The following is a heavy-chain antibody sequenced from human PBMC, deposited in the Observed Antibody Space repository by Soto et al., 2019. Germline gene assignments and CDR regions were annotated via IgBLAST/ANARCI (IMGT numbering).Heavy chain of an antibody. J-gene: IGHJ6*02. CDR3: ARDLSPSIAALRGDYYYCGMDV. CDR2: INPNSGGT. Sequence: ASVKVSCKASGYTFTGYYMHWVRQAPGQGLEWMGWINPNSGGTNYAQKFQGRVTMTRDTSISTAYMELSRLRSDDTAVYYCARDLSPSIAALRGDYYYCGMDVWGQVTTVTVSS. V-gene: IGHV1-2*02. D-gene: IGHD6-6*01. CDR1: GYTFTGYY.